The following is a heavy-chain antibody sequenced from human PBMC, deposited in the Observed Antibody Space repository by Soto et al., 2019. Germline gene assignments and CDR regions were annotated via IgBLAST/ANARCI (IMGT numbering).Heavy chain of an antibody. Sequence: QITLKESGPTLVKPPQTLTLTYTFSGFSLSTSGVGVGWICQPPGKALEWLALIYWDDDKRDRRSLKSRLTITKDTSKNQVVPTMPNMGPVDRATYYCAHTGLTGYPDYWGQGTLVTVSS. D-gene: IGHD3-9*01. CDR2: IYWDDDK. V-gene: IGHV2-5*02. CDR3: AHTGLTGYPDY. J-gene: IGHJ4*02. CDR1: GFSLSTSGVG.